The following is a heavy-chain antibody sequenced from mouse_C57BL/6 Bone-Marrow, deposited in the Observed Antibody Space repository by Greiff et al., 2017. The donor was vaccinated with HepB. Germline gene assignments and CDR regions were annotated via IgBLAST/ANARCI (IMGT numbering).Heavy chain of an antibody. Sequence: DVQLVESGGDLVKPGGSLKLSCAASGFTFSSYGMSWVRQTPDKRLEWVATISSGGSYTYYPDSVKGRFTISRDNAKNTLYLQMSSLKSEDTAMYYGARGAGGDYWGQGTTLTVSS. J-gene: IGHJ2*01. V-gene: IGHV5-6*01. CDR1: GFTFSSYG. CDR3: ARGAGGDY. CDR2: ISSGGSYT.